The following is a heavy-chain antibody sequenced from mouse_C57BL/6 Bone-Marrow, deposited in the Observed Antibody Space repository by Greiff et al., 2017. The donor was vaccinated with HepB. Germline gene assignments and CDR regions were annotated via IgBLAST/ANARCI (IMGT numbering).Heavy chain of an antibody. CDR2: ISDGGSYT. D-gene: IGHD2-4*01. CDR3: ARYFYYDYDGAIYYAMDY. CDR1: GFTFSSYA. Sequence: EVKLEESGGGLVKPGGSLKLSCAASGFTFSSYAMSWVRQTPEKRLEWVATISDGGSYTYYPDNVKGRFTISRDNAKNNLYLQMSHLKSEDTAMYYCARYFYYDYDGAIYYAMDYWGQGTSVTVSS. J-gene: IGHJ4*01. V-gene: IGHV5-4*03.